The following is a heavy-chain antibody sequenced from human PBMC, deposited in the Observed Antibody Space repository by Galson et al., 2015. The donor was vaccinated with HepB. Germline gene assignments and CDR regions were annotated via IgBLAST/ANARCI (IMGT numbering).Heavy chain of an antibody. Sequence: SLRLSCAGSGFTFGDFAVSWVRQAPGKGLEWIGFIRSKFYGGTPDYAASVKGRFSISRDDFKSIAYLQMKSLKTEDSAIYYCTGGEYYGSGNYPPYNYYGLDVWGRGTTVTVSS. D-gene: IGHD3-10*01. CDR3: TGGEYYGSGNYPPYNYYGLDV. CDR1: GFTFGDFA. V-gene: IGHV3-49*04. J-gene: IGHJ6*02. CDR2: IRSKFYGGTP.